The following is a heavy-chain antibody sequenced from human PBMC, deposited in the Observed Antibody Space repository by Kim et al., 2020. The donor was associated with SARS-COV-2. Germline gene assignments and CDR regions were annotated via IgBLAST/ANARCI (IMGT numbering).Heavy chain of an antibody. D-gene: IGHD3-10*01. Sequence: GGSLRLSCAASGFTFDDYAMHWVRQAPGKGLEWVSGISWNSGSIGYADSVKGRFTISRDNAKNSLYLQMNSLRAEDTALYYCAKARDWFGDPLRGDAFDIWGQGTMVTVSS. V-gene: IGHV3-9*01. CDR2: ISWNSGSI. CDR1: GFTFDDYA. CDR3: AKARDWFGDPLRGDAFDI. J-gene: IGHJ3*02.